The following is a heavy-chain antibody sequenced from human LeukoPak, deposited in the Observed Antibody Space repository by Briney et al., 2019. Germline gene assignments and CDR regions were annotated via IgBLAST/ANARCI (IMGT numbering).Heavy chain of an antibody. J-gene: IGHJ6*02. V-gene: IGHV1-2*02. Sequence: GASVKVSCKASGYTFTGYYMHWVRQAPGQGHEWMGWINPNSGGTNYAQKFQGRVTMTRDTSISTAYMELSRLRSDDTAVYYCARDLGYSSSPGEDVWGQGTTVTVSS. D-gene: IGHD6-6*01. CDR1: GYTFTGYY. CDR3: ARDLGYSSSPGEDV. CDR2: INPNSGGT.